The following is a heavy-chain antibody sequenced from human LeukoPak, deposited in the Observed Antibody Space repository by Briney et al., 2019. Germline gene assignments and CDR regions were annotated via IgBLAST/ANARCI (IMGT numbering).Heavy chain of an antibody. V-gene: IGHV3-23*01. CDR2: ISGSGGST. D-gene: IGHD4-17*01. CDR3: VKDSVKVTTVRRVPHYMDV. CDR1: GFTFSSYA. Sequence: GGSLRLSCAASGFTFSSYAMSWVRQAPGKGLEWVSAISGSGGSTYYADSVKGRFTISRDNSKNTLYLQMNSLRAEDTAVYYCVKDSVKVTTVRRVPHYMDVWGKGTTVTISS. J-gene: IGHJ6*03.